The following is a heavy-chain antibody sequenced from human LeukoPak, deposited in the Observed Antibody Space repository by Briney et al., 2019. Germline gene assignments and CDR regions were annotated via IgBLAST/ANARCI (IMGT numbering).Heavy chain of an antibody. CDR2: INPSGGST. J-gene: IGHJ4*02. V-gene: IGHV1-46*01. CDR1: GYTFTSYY. D-gene: IGHD2-21*02. CDR3: ARDLVVVTANRYYFDY. Sequence: GASVKVSCKASGYTFTSYYMHWVRQAPGQGLEWMGIINPSGGSTSYAQKFQGRVTMTRDTSTSTVYMELSSLRSEDTAVYYCARDLVVVTANRYYFDYWGQGTLVTVSS.